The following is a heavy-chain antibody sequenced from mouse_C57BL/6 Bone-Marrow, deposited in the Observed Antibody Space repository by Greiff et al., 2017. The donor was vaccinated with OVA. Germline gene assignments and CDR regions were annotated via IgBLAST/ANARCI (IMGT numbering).Heavy chain of an antibody. J-gene: IGHJ3*01. V-gene: IGHV1-15*01. D-gene: IGHD2-1*01. CDR1: GYTFTDYE. CDR2: IDPETGGT. Sequence: VQLQQSGAELVRPGASVTLSCKASGYTFTDYEMHWVKQTPVHGLEWIGAIDPETGGTAYNQKFKGKAILTADKSSSKAYLELRSLTSEDSAVYYCTRYGNYFFAYWGQGTLVTVSA. CDR3: TRYGNYFFAY.